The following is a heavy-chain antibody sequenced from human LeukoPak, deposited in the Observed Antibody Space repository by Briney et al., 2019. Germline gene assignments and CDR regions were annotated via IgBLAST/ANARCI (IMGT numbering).Heavy chain of an antibody. V-gene: IGHV3-33*01. CDR1: GFTFSTYG. Sequence: GRSLRLSCAASGFTFSTYGMYWVRQAPGKGLEWVTIIWYDGSYKYYADSVKGRFTISRDNSKNTLYLQMDSLRAEDTAAYYCARGTPKWDSSPAYGLDVWGQGTTVTVSS. CDR2: IWYDGSYK. CDR3: ARGTPKWDSSPAYGLDV. D-gene: IGHD6-13*01. J-gene: IGHJ6*02.